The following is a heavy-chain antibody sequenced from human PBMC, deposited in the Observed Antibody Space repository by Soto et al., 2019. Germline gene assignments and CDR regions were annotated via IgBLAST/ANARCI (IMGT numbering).Heavy chain of an antibody. Sequence: ASVKVSCTASGYTFTSYGISWVRQAPGQGLEWMGWISAYNGNTNYAQKLQGRVTMTTDTSTSTAYMELRSLRSDDTAVYYCVRDIRPAGRYYYYGMDVWGQGTTVTVSS. J-gene: IGHJ6*02. D-gene: IGHD6-13*01. CDR3: VRDIRPAGRYYYYGMDV. V-gene: IGHV1-18*01. CDR2: ISAYNGNT. CDR1: GYTFTSYG.